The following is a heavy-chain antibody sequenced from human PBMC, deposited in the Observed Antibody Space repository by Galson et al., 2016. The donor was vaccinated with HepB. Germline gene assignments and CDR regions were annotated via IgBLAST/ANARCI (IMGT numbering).Heavy chain of an antibody. D-gene: IGHD4-17*01. CDR1: GFSFTSSG. CDR2: IVVGSGNT. Sequence: SVKVSCKASGFSFTSSGVQWVRQARGLRPEWIGWIVVGSGNTNYAQKFQERVTITRDMSTSTAYMELSSLTSEDTAIYYCAAGLEGYGDYDDPLLSLDYWGQGTLVTVSS. J-gene: IGHJ4*02. V-gene: IGHV1-58*01. CDR3: AAGLEGYGDYDDPLLSLDY.